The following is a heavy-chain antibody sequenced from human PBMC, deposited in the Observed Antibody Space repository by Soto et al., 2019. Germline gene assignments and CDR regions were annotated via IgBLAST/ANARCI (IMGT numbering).Heavy chain of an antibody. D-gene: IGHD2-8*01. V-gene: IGHV1-18*01. Sequence: ASVKVSCKASGYSFATYDISWVRQAPGQGLEWMGRISTYNGNTNYPQSLQGRLTMTTDTSTTTAYMELRSLRSDDTAVYYCARDPYHVLMVNAPNLYGMDVWG. CDR1: GYSFATYD. CDR3: ARDPYHVLMVNAPNLYGMDV. CDR2: ISTYNGNT. J-gene: IGHJ6*02.